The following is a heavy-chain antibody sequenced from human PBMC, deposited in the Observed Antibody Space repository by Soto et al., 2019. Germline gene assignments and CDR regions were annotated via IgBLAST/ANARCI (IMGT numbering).Heavy chain of an antibody. CDR3: ARGLRYGTDY. V-gene: IGHV1-69*13. Sequence: ASVKVSSKASGGTFAGFAISWVRQAPGQGLEWMGGIIPIFGTANYAQKFQGRVTITADESTSTAYMELSSLRSEDTAVYYCARGLRYGTDYWGQGTLVTVSS. D-gene: IGHD5-18*01. CDR1: GGTFAGFA. CDR2: IIPIFGTA. J-gene: IGHJ4*02.